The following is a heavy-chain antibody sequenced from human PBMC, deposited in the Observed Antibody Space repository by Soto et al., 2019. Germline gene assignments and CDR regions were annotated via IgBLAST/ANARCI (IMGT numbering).Heavy chain of an antibody. D-gene: IGHD1-7*01. V-gene: IGHV3-74*01. Sequence: LRVSCAASEFTFRSYWMHWVRQIPGKGLVWVSRISGDGRSTAYADSVRGRFTISRDNAKHTVYLQMDSLRAEDTAVYYCARSLPGTYGAFDLWGQGTMVTVSS. CDR3: ARSLPGTYGAFDL. CDR2: ISGDGRST. J-gene: IGHJ3*01. CDR1: EFTFRSYW.